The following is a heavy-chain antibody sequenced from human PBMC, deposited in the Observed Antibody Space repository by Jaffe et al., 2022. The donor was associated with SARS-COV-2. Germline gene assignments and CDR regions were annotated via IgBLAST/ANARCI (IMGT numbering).Heavy chain of an antibody. CDR1: GFTFSSYG. CDR2: ISYDGSKK. CDR3: AKGVPVGFCSGGNCYPSTTYYFHGMDV. Sequence: QVQLVESGGGVVQPGRSLRVSCAASGFTFSSYGIHWVRQAPGKGLEWVAVISYDGSKKYYADSVRGRFTISRDNSKYTLYLQMNSLRPEDTAVYYCAKGVPVGFCSGGNCYPSTTYYFHGMDVWGQGTTVTVSS. V-gene: IGHV3-30*18. J-gene: IGHJ6*02. D-gene: IGHD2-15*01.